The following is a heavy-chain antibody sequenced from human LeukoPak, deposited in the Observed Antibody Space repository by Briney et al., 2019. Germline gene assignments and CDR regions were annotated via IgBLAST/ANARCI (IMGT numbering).Heavy chain of an antibody. CDR2: ISYDGSNK. Sequence: GGSLRLSCAASGFTFSSYAMHWVRQAPGKGLEWVAVISYDGSNKYYADSVKGRFTISRDNSKNTLYLQMNSLRAEDTAVYYCARDLTVAGNYWGRGTLVTVSS. J-gene: IGHJ4*02. CDR3: ARDLTVAGNY. CDR1: GFTFSSYA. D-gene: IGHD6-19*01. V-gene: IGHV3-30-3*01.